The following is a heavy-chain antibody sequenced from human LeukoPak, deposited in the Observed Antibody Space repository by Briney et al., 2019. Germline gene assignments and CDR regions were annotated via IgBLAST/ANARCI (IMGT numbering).Heavy chain of an antibody. J-gene: IGHJ4*02. V-gene: IGHV4-59*01. CDR1: GGSISSYY. Sequence: SETLSLTCTVSGGSISSYYWSWIRQPPGKGLEWIGYIYYSGSTNYNPSLKSRVTISVDTSKNQFSLKLSSVTAADTAVYYCARGQLATGIFDHWGQGTLVTVSS. CDR3: ARGQLATGIFDH. CDR2: IYYSGST. D-gene: IGHD6-6*01.